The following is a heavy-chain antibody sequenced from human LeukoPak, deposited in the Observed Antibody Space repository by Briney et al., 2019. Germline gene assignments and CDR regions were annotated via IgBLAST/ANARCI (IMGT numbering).Heavy chain of an antibody. J-gene: IGHJ4*02. D-gene: IGHD3-10*01. V-gene: IGHV3-21*01. Sequence: GGSLRLSCAASGFTFSSYSMNWVRQAPGKGLEWVSSISSSSSYIYYADSVKGRFTISRDNAKNSLYLQMNSLRAEDTAVYYCARDEAMVRGYHDYWGQGTLVTVSS. CDR1: GFTFSSYS. CDR2: ISSSSSYI. CDR3: ARDEAMVRGYHDY.